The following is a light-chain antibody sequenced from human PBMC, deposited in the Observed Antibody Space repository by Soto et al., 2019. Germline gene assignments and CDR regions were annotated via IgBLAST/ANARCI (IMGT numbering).Light chain of an antibody. CDR3: CSYTTSNTRQIV. CDR1: SSDVCGYNY. V-gene: IGLV2-14*01. CDR2: DVS. Sequence: QSVLTQPASVSGSLGQSITISCTGTSSDVCGYNYVSWYQQHPGKAPKFMIYDVSNRPSGVSNRFSGSKSGNTASLTISGLQAEDEADYYCCSYTTSNTRQIVFGTGTKVTVL. J-gene: IGLJ1*01.